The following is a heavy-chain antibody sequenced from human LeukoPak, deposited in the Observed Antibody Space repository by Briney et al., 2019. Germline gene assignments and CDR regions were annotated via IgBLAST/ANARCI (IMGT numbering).Heavy chain of an antibody. Sequence: GGSLRLSCAASGFTFSSYGMHWVRQAPGKGLEWVAVISYDGSNKYYADSVKGRFTISRDNSKNTLYLQMNSLRAEDTAVYYCARDGPSSSSLFRRYYYYMDVWGKGTTATVSS. D-gene: IGHD6-6*01. J-gene: IGHJ6*03. V-gene: IGHV3-30*03. CDR1: GFTFSSYG. CDR2: ISYDGSNK. CDR3: ARDGPSSSSLFRRYYYYMDV.